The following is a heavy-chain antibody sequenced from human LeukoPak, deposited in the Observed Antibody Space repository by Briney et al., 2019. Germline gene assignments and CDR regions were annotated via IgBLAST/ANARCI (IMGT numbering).Heavy chain of an antibody. CDR2: ISGHNDDT. CDR3: ARDAGKAYYYYYYMDV. V-gene: IGHV1-18*01. D-gene: IGHD6-13*01. J-gene: IGHJ6*03. CDR1: GYTFTSYA. Sequence: ASVKVSCKASGYTFTSYAISWVRQAPGQGLEWMGWISGHNDDTNYAQKFQGRVTITTDESTSTAYMELSSLRSEDTAVYYCARDAGKAYYYYYYMDVWGKGTTVTVSS.